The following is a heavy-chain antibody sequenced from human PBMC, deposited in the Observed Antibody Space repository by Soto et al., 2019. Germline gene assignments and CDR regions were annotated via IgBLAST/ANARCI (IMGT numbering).Heavy chain of an antibody. V-gene: IGHV4-34*01. CDR1: GGSFSGYY. D-gene: IGHD6-13*01. Sequence: SETLSLTCAVYGGSFSGYYWSWIRQPPGKGLEWIGEINHSGSTNYNPSLKSRVTISVDTSKNQFSLKLSSVTAADTAVYYCAREGGYSSSWYPPQYYYYYGMDVWGQGTTVTSP. CDR2: INHSGST. CDR3: AREGGYSSSWYPPQYYYYYGMDV. J-gene: IGHJ6*02.